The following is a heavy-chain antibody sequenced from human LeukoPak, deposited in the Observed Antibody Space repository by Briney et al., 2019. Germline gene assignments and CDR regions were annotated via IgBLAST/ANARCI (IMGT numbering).Heavy chain of an antibody. J-gene: IGHJ5*02. D-gene: IGHD4-17*01. CDR3: ARDSYMRYGDYQTDWFDP. V-gene: IGHV1-3*01. Sequence: ASVKVSCKASGYTFTSYAMHWVRQAPGRRLEWMGWINAGNGNTKYSQKFQGRVTITRDTSASTAYMELSSLRSEDTAVYYCARDSYMRYGDYQTDWFDPWGQGTLVTVSS. CDR1: GYTFTSYA. CDR2: INAGNGNT.